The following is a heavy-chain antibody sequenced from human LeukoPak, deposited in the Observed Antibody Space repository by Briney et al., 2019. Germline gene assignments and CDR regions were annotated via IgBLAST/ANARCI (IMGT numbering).Heavy chain of an antibody. V-gene: IGHV3-33*06. J-gene: IGHJ4*02. D-gene: IGHD1-26*01. CDR2: IWYDGSNK. CDR3: AKDGSAYTGSYIDY. CDR1: GFTFSSYG. Sequence: GGSLRLSCAASGFTFSSYGMHWVRQAPGKGLEWVAVIWYDGSNKYYVDSVKGRFTISRDDSKNTLYLETNRLRAEDTALYYCAKDGSAYTGSYIDYWGQGTLVTVSS.